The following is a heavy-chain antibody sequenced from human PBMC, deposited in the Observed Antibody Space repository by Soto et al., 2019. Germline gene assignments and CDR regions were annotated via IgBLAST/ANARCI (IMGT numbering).Heavy chain of an antibody. CDR2: ISGSGAST. D-gene: IGHD5-18*01. CDR3: AKGGYSSWFDP. V-gene: IGHV3-23*01. J-gene: IGHJ5*02. Sequence: EVQLLESGGGLVKRGGSLRLSCAASGFTFSTYAMSWVRQAPGKGLEWVSTISGSGASTYYADSVKGRFTISRDSSKNTLYVQMNSLRAEDTAVYYCAKGGYSSWFDPWGQGTLVTVSS. CDR1: GFTFSTYA.